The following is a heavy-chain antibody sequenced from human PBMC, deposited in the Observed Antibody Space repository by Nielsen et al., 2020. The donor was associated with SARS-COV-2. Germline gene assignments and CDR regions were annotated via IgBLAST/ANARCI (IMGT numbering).Heavy chain of an antibody. CDR2: IKSKVDGGTT. Sequence: GESLKISCAASGFTFSYAWMNWVRQAPGKGLEWVGRIKSKVDGGTTDYAGPVKGRFTISRDDSKNTLYLQMNSLKTEDTAVYYCTTGGITMVRGVMQYWGQGTLVTVSP. CDR3: TTGGITMVRGVMQY. J-gene: IGHJ1*01. D-gene: IGHD3-10*01. CDR1: GFTFSYAW. V-gene: IGHV3-15*01.